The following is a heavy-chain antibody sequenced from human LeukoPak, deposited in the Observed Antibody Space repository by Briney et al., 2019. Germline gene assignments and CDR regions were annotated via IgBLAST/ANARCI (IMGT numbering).Heavy chain of an antibody. CDR1: GDYIGSSNYY. Sequence: KPSETLSLTCTLSGDYIGSSNYYWGWIRQPPGKGLEWIGDIYYSGSTYYNASLKSRVSISIDTSNNHFSLHLSSLTAADTALYYCARRRYYDSTGYLDWGHGTLVTVSS. D-gene: IGHD3-22*01. V-gene: IGHV4-39*02. CDR3: ARRRYYDSTGYLD. J-gene: IGHJ1*01. CDR2: IYYSGST.